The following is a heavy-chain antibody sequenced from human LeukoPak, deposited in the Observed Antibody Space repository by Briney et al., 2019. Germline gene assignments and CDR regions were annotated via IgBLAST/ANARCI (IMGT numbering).Heavy chain of an antibody. Sequence: SSQTLCLTCTVSGGSISSGDYYWSWIRQPPGKGLEWIGYIYYSGSTYYNPSLKSRVTISVDTSKNQFSLKLSSVTAADTAVYYCARVVVVVAATPGFDYWGQGTLVTVSS. CDR3: ARVVVVVAATPGFDY. J-gene: IGHJ4*02. V-gene: IGHV4-30-4*01. D-gene: IGHD2-15*01. CDR1: GGSISSGDYY. CDR2: IYYSGST.